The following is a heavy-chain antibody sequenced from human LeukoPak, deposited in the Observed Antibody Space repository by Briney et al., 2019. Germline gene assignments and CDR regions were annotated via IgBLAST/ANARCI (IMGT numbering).Heavy chain of an antibody. CDR2: ISASGGST. Sequence: PGGSLRLSCAASGFTFSSYAMSWVRQAPGKGLEWVSAISASGGSTYYADSVKGRFTISRDNSKNTLYLQMNSLRAEDTAVYYCANTHGSGSYYNGYWGQGTLVTVSS. V-gene: IGHV3-23*01. D-gene: IGHD3-10*01. CDR3: ANTHGSGSYYNGY. J-gene: IGHJ4*02. CDR1: GFTFSSYA.